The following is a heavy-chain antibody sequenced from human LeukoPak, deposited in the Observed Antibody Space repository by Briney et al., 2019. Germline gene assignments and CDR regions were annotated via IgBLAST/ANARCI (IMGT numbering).Heavy chain of an antibody. Sequence: GGSLRLSCAASGFTFSTYVMHWGRQAPGKGLEWVAVISYDVSNKYYADSVKGRFTISRDNSKNTLYLQMNSLRAEDTAVYYCASSKLDYYFDDWGQGTLVTVSS. D-gene: IGHD3-3*01. CDR1: GFTFSTYV. CDR3: ASSKLDYYFDD. J-gene: IGHJ4*02. V-gene: IGHV3-30*03. CDR2: ISYDVSNK.